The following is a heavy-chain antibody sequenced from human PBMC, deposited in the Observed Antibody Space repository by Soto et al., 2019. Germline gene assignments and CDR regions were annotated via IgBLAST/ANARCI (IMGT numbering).Heavy chain of an antibody. D-gene: IGHD6-13*01. CDR2: INHSGST. V-gene: IGHV4-34*01. CDR3: ARGDWEAAAGTYGMDA. CDR1: GGSFSGYY. J-gene: IGHJ6*02. Sequence: PSETLSLTCAVYGGSFSGYYWSWIRQPPGKGLEWIGEINHSGSTNFNPSLKSRVTIAVDTSKNQFSLKVSSVTAADTAVYYCARGDWEAAAGTYGMDAWGPGTTVTVSS.